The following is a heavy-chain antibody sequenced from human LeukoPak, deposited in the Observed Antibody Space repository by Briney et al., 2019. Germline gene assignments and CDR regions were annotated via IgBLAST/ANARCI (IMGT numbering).Heavy chain of an antibody. V-gene: IGHV3-23*01. D-gene: IGHD2-15*01. CDR1: GFTFSSYG. CDR3: AQQVGYCSSGNCYFTY. CDR2: INNNGDDT. J-gene: IGHJ1*01. Sequence: PGGSLRLSCAASGFTFSSYGMHWVRQAPGKGLEWVSAINNNGDDTYSADSVRGRFTVSRDNSKNTLYLQMNNLRAEDAAVYYCAQQVGYCSSGNCYFTYWGQGTLVTVSS.